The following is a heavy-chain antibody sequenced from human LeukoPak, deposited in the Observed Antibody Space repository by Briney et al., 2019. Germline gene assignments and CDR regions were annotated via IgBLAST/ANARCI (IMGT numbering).Heavy chain of an antibody. J-gene: IGHJ4*02. CDR2: IWYDGSNK. V-gene: IGHV3-33*01. CDR3: ARGETQPY. Sequence: GGSLRLSSAASGFTFTNYGMHWVRQAPGKGLEWVAIIWYDGSNKHYADSVKGRFTISRDNSKNTLYLQMNSLRVEDTAVYYCARGETQPYWGQGTLVTVSS. CDR1: GFTFTNYG. D-gene: IGHD1-26*01.